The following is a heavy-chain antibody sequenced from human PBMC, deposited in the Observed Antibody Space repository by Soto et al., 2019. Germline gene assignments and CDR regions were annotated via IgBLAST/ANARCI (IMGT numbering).Heavy chain of an antibody. CDR1: GGSISSGGYY. CDR3: VRGVLS. D-gene: IGHD3-10*01. CDR2: IHHSGST. J-gene: IGHJ1*01. V-gene: IGHV4-31*03. Sequence: QVQLQESGPGLVKASQTLSLTCNVSGGSISSGGYYWTWIRQHPGKGLEWIGNIHHSGSTFYNPSLKSXXSISVDTSKTQFSLKLSSVTAADTAVYFCVRGVLSWGQGTLVTVSS.